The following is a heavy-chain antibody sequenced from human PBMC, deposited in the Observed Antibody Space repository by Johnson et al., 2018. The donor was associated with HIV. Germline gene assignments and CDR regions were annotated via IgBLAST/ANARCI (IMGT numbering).Heavy chain of an antibody. CDR2: ISYDGSNK. J-gene: IGHJ3*02. D-gene: IGHD6-19*01. Sequence: QVQLVESGGGVVQPGRSLRLSCAASGITFSDYAMHWVRQAPGKGLEWVAVISYDGSNKYYADSVKGRFTISRDNSKNTLYLQMNSLRAEDTAVYYCARDIIAVAGYDAFDIWGQGTMVTVSS. V-gene: IGHV3-30-3*01. CDR3: ARDIIAVAGYDAFDI. CDR1: GITFSDYA.